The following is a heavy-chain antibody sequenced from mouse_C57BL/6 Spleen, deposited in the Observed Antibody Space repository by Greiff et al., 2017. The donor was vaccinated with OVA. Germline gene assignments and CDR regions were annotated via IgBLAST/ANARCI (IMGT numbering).Heavy chain of an antibody. D-gene: IGHD3-1*01. J-gene: IGHJ1*03. Sequence: QVQLQQSGPGLVQPSQSLSITCTVSGFSLTSYGVHWVRQSPGKGLAWLGVIWRGGSTDYNAAFMSRLSITKDNSKSQVFFKMNSLQADDTAIYAWAKKKKSGVYWYFDVWGTGTTVTVSS. V-gene: IGHV2-5*01. CDR3: AKKKKSGVYWYFDV. CDR1: GFSLTSYG. CDR2: IWRGGST.